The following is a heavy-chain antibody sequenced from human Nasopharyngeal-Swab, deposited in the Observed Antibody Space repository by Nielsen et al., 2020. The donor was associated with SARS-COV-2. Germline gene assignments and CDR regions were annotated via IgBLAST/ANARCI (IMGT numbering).Heavy chain of an antibody. CDR2: IKRKTDGGTT. D-gene: IGHD6-13*01. V-gene: IGHV3-15*01. J-gene: IGHJ6*02. CDR3: TTDIAAAGTYYYYYYGMDV. Sequence: GGSRRRSCAASGFTLRNAWMSGVRKAPGKGREGVGRIKRKTDGGTTDYAAPVKGRFTISRDDSKNTLYLQMNSLKTEDTAVYYCTTDIAAAGTYYYYYYGMDVWGQGTTVTVSS. CDR1: GFTLRNAW.